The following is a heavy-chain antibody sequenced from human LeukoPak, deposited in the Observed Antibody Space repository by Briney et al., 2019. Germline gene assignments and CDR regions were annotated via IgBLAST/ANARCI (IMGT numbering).Heavy chain of an antibody. CDR3: ATLKGYYDSSGYPILGTVSHAFDY. D-gene: IGHD3-22*01. CDR2: IYYSGST. V-gene: IGHV4-31*03. CDR1: GGSISSGGYY. Sequence: PSETLSLTCTVSGGSISSGGYYWSWIRQHPGKGLEWIGYIYYSGSTYYNPSLKSRVTISVDTSKNQFSLKLSSVTAADTAVYYCATLKGYYDSSGYPILGTVSHAFDYWGQGTLVTVSS. J-gene: IGHJ4*02.